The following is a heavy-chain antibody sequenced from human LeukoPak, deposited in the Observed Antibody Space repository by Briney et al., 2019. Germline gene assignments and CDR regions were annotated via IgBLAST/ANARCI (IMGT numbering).Heavy chain of an antibody. J-gene: IGHJ4*02. Sequence: ASVTVSFKASGYTFTSYYMHWVRQPPGQGLEWMGIINPSGGSTSYAQKFQGRVTMTRDTSTSTVYMELSSLRSEDTAVYYCARDRFWSRGFDSAGPLHYFDYWGQGTLVTVSS. D-gene: IGHD3-9*01. CDR3: ARDRFWSRGFDSAGPLHYFDY. V-gene: IGHV1-46*01. CDR2: INPSGGST. CDR1: GYTFTSYY.